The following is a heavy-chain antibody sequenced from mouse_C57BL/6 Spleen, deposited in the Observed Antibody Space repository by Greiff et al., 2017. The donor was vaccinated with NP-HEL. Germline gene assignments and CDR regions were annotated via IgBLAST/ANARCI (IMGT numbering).Heavy chain of an antibody. D-gene: IGHD3-3*01. V-gene: IGHV3-6*01. J-gene: IGHJ2*01. Sequence: EVQRVESGPGLVKPSQSLSLTCSVTGYSITSGYYWNWIRQFPGNKLEWMGYISYDGSNNYNPSLKNRISITRDTSKNQFFLKLNSVTTEDTATYYCARGGGCAFDYWGQGTTLTVSS. CDR3: ARGGGCAFDY. CDR1: GYSITSGYY. CDR2: ISYDGSN.